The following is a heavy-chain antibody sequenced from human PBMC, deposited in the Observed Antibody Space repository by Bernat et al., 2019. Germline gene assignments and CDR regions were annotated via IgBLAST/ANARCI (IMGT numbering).Heavy chain of an antibody. CDR1: GFTLSSYW. D-gene: IGHD3-16*01. CDR2: INQDGSEK. V-gene: IGHV3-7*01. CDR3: AEGGSFDY. Sequence: EVHLVESGGGLVQPGGSLRLSCAASGFTLSSYWMSWVRQAPGKGLEWVANINQDGSEKNYVDSVKGRFTISRDNAKNSLYLQMNSLRAEDTAVYYCAEGGSFDYWGQGTLVTVSS. J-gene: IGHJ4*02.